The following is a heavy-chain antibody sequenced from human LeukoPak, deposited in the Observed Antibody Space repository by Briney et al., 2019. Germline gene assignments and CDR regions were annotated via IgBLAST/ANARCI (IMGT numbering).Heavy chain of an antibody. CDR3: AKDGIAFGSGSYCSS. CDR2: IYSAGST. Sequence: GGSLRLSCAASGFTVSNNYMTWVRQAPGKGLEWVSLIYSAGSTYYADSVKGRFTISRDNSKNTLYLQMNSLRAEDTAVYYCAKDGIAFGSGSYCSSWGQGTLVTVSS. J-gene: IGHJ5*02. CDR1: GFTVSNNY. D-gene: IGHD3-10*01. V-gene: IGHV3-66*01.